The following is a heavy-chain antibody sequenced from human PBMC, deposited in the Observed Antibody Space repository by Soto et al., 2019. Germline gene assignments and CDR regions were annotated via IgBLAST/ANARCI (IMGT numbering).Heavy chain of an antibody. CDR2: IIPILGIA. Sequence: ASVKVSCKASGGTFSSYTISWVRQAPGQGLEWMGRIIPILGIANYAQKFQGRVTITADKSTSTAYMELSSLRSEDTAVYYCAREVLYCSGGSCYHRRLNAFDIWGQGTMVTVSS. CDR1: GGTFSSYT. D-gene: IGHD2-15*01. J-gene: IGHJ3*02. CDR3: AREVLYCSGGSCYHRRLNAFDI. V-gene: IGHV1-69*04.